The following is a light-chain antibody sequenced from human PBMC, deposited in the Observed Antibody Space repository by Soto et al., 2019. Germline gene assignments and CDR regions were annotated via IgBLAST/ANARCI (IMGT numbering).Light chain of an antibody. V-gene: IGKV3-11*01. Sequence: EIVLTQSPATLSFSPGERATLSCRASQSVRSYLAWYQQKPGQAPRLLIYDASNRATDIPARFSGSGSGTDFTLTINCLAPEHFAIYYCHQRQSWPRTFGQGAKVDI. CDR3: HQRQSWPRT. CDR2: DAS. CDR1: QSVRSY. J-gene: IGKJ1*01.